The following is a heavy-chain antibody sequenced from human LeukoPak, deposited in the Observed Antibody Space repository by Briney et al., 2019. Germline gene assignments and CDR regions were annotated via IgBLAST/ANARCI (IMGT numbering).Heavy chain of an antibody. J-gene: IGHJ4*02. CDR3: ARVRYYDSSGYYYGIHY. CDR2: MNPNSGNT. CDR1: GYTFTSYD. D-gene: IGHD3-22*01. Sequence: ASVKVSCKASGYTFTSYDINWVRQAPGQGLEWMGWMNPNSGNTGYAQKFQGRVTMTRNTSISTAYMELSSLRSEDTAVYYCARVRYYDSSGYYYGIHYWGQGTLVTVSS. V-gene: IGHV1-8*01.